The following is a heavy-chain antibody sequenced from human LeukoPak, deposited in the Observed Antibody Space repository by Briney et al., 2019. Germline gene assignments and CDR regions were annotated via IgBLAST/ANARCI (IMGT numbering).Heavy chain of an antibody. D-gene: IGHD2-21*02. V-gene: IGHV3-74*01. CDR3: IRVARDYYFDY. CDR2: INSDGSRT. Sequence: PGGSLRLSRAASGFTFSSDWVHWVRQAPGKGLVWVSRINSDGSRTSYADSVKGRFTISRDNAKNTLYLQMNSLRAEDTAVYYCIRVARDYYFDYWGQGTLVTVSS. J-gene: IGHJ4*02. CDR1: GFTFSSDW.